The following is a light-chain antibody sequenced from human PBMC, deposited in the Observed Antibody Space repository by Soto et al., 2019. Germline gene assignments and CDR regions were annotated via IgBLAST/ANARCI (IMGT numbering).Light chain of an antibody. CDR1: QGFSTW. J-gene: IGKJ5*01. CDR2: TAS. CDR3: RQDYSCPVT. Sequence: DIQMTQSQSSLSASVVDRVTIXWLAIQGFSTWLSWYQQKPGKAPNLLIYTASSLQSGVPSRCSGSGSGTDVSLTIIGRQHADFSAFYYRQDYSCPVTFGQGTRLEIK. V-gene: IGKV1-12*01.